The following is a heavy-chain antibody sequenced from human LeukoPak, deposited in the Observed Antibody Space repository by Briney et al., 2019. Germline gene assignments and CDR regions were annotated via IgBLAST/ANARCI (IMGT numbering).Heavy chain of an antibody. D-gene: IGHD3-10*01. V-gene: IGHV4-34*01. CDR2: INHSGST. Sequence: SETLSLTCAVYGGSFSGYYWSWIRQPPGKGLERIGEINHSGSTNYNPSLKSRVTISVDTSKNQFSLKLSSVTAADTAVYYCARRAIYGSGSLKNWFDPWGQGTLVTVSS. CDR3: ARRAIYGSGSLKNWFDP. CDR1: GGSFSGYY. J-gene: IGHJ5*02.